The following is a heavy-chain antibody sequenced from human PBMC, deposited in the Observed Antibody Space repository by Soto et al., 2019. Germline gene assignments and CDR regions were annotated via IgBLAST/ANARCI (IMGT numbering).Heavy chain of an antibody. CDR1: GDTFNFYS. D-gene: IGHD3-10*01. J-gene: IGHJ4*02. Sequence: QVQLVQSGAEVKKPGSSVRVSCKASGDTFNFYSINWVRQAPGLGLEWMGRINPILSMSNYAHRFQGRVTIHADKSTRSAYSELSGLRSEDTAMYYCARSYCSGYRAFDSWGQGALVTVSS. CDR2: INPILSMS. CDR3: ARSYCSGYRAFDS. V-gene: IGHV1-69*02.